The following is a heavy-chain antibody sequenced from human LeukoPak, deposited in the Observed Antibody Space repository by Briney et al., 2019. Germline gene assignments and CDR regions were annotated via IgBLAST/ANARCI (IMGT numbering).Heavy chain of an antibody. V-gene: IGHV3-30*04. J-gene: IGHJ6*02. CDR3: ARWGTTKDIVVVPAIYGMDV. CDR2: ISYDGSNK. CDR1: GFTFSSYA. Sequence: GGSLRLSCAASGFTFSSYAMHWVRQAPGKGLEWVAVISYDGSNKYYADSVKGRFTISRDNSKNTLYLQMNSLRAEDTAVYSCARWGTTKDIVVVPAIYGMDVWGQGTTVTVSS. D-gene: IGHD2-2*01.